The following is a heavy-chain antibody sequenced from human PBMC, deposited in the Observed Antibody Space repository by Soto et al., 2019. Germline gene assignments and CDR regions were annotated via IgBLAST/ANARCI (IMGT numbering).Heavy chain of an antibody. CDR2: INHSGST. J-gene: IGHJ4*02. CDR3: AEGHNYYGSGSYYQ. V-gene: IGHV4-34*01. CDR1: GGSFSGYY. D-gene: IGHD3-10*01. Sequence: PSETLSLTCAVYGGSFSGYYWSWIRQPPGKGLEWIGEINHSGSTNYNPSLKSRVTISVDTSKNQFSLKLSSVTAADTAVYYCAEGHNYYGSGSYYQWGQGTLVTVSS.